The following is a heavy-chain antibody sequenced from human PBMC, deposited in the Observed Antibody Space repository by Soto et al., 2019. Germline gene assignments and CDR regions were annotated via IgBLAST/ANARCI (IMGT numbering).Heavy chain of an antibody. Sequence: QLQLQESGPGLVKPSETLSLTCTVSGGSISSSSYYWGWIRQPPGKGLEWIGSIYYSGSTYYNPSLKSRVTISVDTSKNQFSLKLSSVTAADTAVYYCARHAVRQQIDYWGQGTLVTVSS. CDR1: GGSISSSSYY. CDR3: ARHAVRQQIDY. V-gene: IGHV4-39*01. CDR2: IYYSGST. J-gene: IGHJ4*02. D-gene: IGHD6-13*01.